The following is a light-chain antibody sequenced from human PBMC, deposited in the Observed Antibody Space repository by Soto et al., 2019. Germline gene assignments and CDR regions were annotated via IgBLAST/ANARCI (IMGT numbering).Light chain of an antibody. CDR2: GAS. J-gene: IGKJ1*01. V-gene: IGKV1-6*01. CDR3: LQDYNLPWA. CDR1: QGISSD. Sequence: IQMTQSPSPLSASVGDRVTISCRASQGISSDLAWYQQKPGKVPKLLIYGASKLESRVPSGFSGSGFGTDFTLTITSLQPEDFATYYDLQDYNLPWACGQGTKVEIK.